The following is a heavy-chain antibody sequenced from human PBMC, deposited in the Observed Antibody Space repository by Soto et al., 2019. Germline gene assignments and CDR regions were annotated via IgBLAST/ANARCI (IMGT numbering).Heavy chain of an antibody. CDR3: ARSPTGVINHIDYSYMYI. D-gene: IGHD2-8*01. J-gene: IGHJ6*03. CDR2: IWYDGSNK. CDR1: GFNFSSYG. V-gene: IGHV3-33*01. Sequence: PGGSLRLYCAATGFNFSSYGMHWVRQAPGKGLEWVAVIWYDGSNKYYADSVKGRFTISRDNSKNTLYLQMNSLRAEDTAVYYCARSPTGVINHIDYSYMYILSQETTLTVSS.